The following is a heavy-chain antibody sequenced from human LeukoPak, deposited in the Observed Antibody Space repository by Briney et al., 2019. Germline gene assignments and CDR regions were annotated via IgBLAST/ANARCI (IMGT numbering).Heavy chain of an antibody. Sequence: GGSLRLSCAASGFTFSNAWMSWVRQAPGKGLEWVGRIKSKTDGGTTDYAAPVKGRFTISRDDSKNTLHLQMNSLKTEDTAVYYCTTGAMTTVNPFDYWGQGTLVTVSS. CDR2: IKSKTDGGTT. CDR3: TTGAMTTVNPFDY. J-gene: IGHJ4*02. V-gene: IGHV3-15*01. D-gene: IGHD4-17*01. CDR1: GFTFSNAW.